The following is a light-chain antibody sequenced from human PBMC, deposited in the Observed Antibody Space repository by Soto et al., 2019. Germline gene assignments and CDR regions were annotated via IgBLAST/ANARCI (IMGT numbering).Light chain of an antibody. CDR2: EVS. CDR1: SSDVGGYHY. Sequence: QSALTQPPSASGSPGQSVTISCTGTSSDVGGYHYVSWYQQHPGKAPKLLVYEVSKRPSGVPNRFSGSKSGNTASLTVSGLQAEDEADYYCCLYIGATTYVFGTGTKVTVL. V-gene: IGLV2-8*01. J-gene: IGLJ1*01. CDR3: CLYIGATTYV.